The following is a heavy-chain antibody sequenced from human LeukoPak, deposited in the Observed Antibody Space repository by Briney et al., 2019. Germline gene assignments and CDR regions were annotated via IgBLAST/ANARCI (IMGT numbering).Heavy chain of an antibody. Sequence: PGGSLRLSCAASGFTFSSYSMNWVRQAPGEGLEWVSSISSSSSYIYYADSVKGRFTISRDNAKNSLYLQMNSLRAEDTAVYYCARDLRLYYYDSSGLDYWGQGTLVTVSS. J-gene: IGHJ4*02. V-gene: IGHV3-21*01. D-gene: IGHD3-22*01. CDR3: ARDLRLYYYDSSGLDY. CDR1: GFTFSSYS. CDR2: ISSSSSYI.